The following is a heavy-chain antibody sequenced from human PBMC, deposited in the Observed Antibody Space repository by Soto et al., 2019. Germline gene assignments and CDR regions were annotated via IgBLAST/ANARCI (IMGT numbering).Heavy chain of an antibody. CDR2: ISVSGDNT. D-gene: IGHD3-10*01. V-gene: IGHV3-23*01. CDR1: GFTFSRYA. CDR3: AKDGKMRTKVWFPAGYGMDV. J-gene: IGHJ6*02. Sequence: GGSLRLSCAASGFTFSRYAMNWVRQAPGRGLQWISGISVSGDNTSYVESVRGRFTVYRDNSKNTLYLQMNNLRAEDTALYYCAKDGKMRTKVWFPAGYGMDVWGQGTTVTVS.